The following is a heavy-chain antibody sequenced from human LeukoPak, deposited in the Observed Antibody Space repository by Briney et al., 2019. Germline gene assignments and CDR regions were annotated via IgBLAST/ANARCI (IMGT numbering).Heavy chain of an antibody. CDR1: GGSISSGGYS. D-gene: IGHD2-21*01. J-gene: IGHJ4*02. V-gene: IGHV4-30-2*01. Sequence: PSQTLSLTCAVSGGSISSGGYSWSWIRQPPGKGLEWIGYIYHSGSTYYNPSPKSRVTISVDRSKNQFSLKLSSVTAADTAVYYCARGSVPAFLDYWGQGTLVTVSS. CDR3: ARGSVPAFLDY. CDR2: IYHSGST.